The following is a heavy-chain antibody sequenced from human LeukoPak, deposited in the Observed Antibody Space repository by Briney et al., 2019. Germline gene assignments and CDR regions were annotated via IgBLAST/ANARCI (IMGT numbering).Heavy chain of an antibody. V-gene: IGHV3-7*01. J-gene: IGHJ4*02. D-gene: IGHD2-15*01. CDR1: GFTFSSYW. CDR2: IKQDGSEK. Sequence: GGSLRLSCAASGFTFSSYWMSWVRQAPGKGLEWVANIKQDGSEKYYVDSVKGRFTISRDNAKNSLYLQMNSLRVEDSAVYYCARDQIYCSGGYCYFDYWGQGTLVTVSS. CDR3: ARDQIYCSGGYCYFDY.